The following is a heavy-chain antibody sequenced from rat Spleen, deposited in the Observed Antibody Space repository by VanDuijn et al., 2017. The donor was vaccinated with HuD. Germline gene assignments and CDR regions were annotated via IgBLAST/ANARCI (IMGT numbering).Heavy chain of an antibody. CDR1: GFTFSDFY. D-gene: IGHD1-11*01. Sequence: EVLLVESGGGLVQPGRSLKLSCAASGFTFSDFYMAWVRQAPMKGLEWVATISYDGSSTYYRDSVKGRFTISRDDTENTLYLQMDSLRSEDTATYFCATEGDYWGQGVMVTVSS. CDR3: ATEGDY. J-gene: IGHJ2*01. CDR2: ISYDGSST. V-gene: IGHV5-29*01.